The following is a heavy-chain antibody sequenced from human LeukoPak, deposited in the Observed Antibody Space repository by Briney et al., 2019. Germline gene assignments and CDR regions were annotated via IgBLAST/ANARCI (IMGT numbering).Heavy chain of an antibody. CDR1: GYTFTNYF. CDR3: ARVVGSTDDF. CDR2: INPSGGST. J-gene: IGHJ4*02. Sequence: ASVKVSCKASGYTFTNYFIHWVRQAPGQGLEWVGIINPSGGSTNYAQKFQGRVTMTRDTSTSTVYTELSSLRSEDTAVYYCARVVGSTDDFWGQGTLVTVSS. D-gene: IGHD5/OR15-5a*01. V-gene: IGHV1-46*01.